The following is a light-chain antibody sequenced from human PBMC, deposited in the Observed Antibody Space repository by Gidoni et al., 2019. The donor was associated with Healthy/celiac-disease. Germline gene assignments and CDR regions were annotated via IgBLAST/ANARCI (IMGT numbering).Light chain of an antibody. J-gene: IGLJ3*02. CDR3: AAWADSLNGRV. V-gene: IGLV1-44*01. CDR1: SSNIGSNT. CDR2: SNN. Sequence: QSVLTPPPSASGTPGQSVTTACSGSSSNIGSNTVNWYQQLPGTAPKLLIYSNNQRPSGVPDRFSGSKSGTSASLAISGLQSEDEADYYCAAWADSLNGRVFGGGTKLTVL.